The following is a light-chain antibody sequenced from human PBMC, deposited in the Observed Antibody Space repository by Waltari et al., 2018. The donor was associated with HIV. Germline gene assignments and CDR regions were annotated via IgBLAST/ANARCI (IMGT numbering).Light chain of an antibody. V-gene: IGLV2-11*01. CDR3: SSYAGTYVV. CDR1: SSDVGGYHY. CDR2: DFT. Sequence: QSALTQPRSVSGSPGQSVAISCTGTSSDVGGYHYVSWYQQYPGNPPKVIIFDFTERPSGVPYRCSGSKSGNTASLTISGLQADDEADYYCSSYAGTYVVFGGGTKLTVL. J-gene: IGLJ2*01.